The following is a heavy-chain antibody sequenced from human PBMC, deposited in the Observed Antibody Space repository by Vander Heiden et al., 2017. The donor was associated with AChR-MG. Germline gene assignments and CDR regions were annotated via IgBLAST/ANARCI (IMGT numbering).Heavy chain of an antibody. V-gene: IGHV1-69*01. Sequence: QVQLVQSGAEVKKPGSSVKVSCKASGGTFSSYAISWVRQAPGQGLEWMGGIIPIFGTANYAQKFQGRVTITADESTSTAYMELSSLRSEDTAVYYCARDIFEVTGTTYYYYYMDVWGKGTTVTVSS. CDR3: ARDIFEVTGTTYYYYYMDV. J-gene: IGHJ6*03. D-gene: IGHD1-7*01. CDR1: GGTFSSYA. CDR2: IIPIFGTA.